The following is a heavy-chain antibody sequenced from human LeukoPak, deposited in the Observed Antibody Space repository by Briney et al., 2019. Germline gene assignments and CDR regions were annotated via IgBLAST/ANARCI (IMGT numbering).Heavy chain of an antibody. CDR1: GSTFSNFE. Sequence: PGGSLRLSCAASGSTFSNFEMTWVRQAPEKGLELVSYISSSGSAIYYGDSVKGRFTISRDNAKNSLYLQMNNLRAEDTAVYYCVSDAFDIWGQGTMVTVSS. CDR3: VSDAFDI. CDR2: ISSSGSAI. V-gene: IGHV3-48*03. J-gene: IGHJ3*02.